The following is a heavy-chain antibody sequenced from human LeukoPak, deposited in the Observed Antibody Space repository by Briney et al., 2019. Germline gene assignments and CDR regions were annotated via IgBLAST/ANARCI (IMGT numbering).Heavy chain of an antibody. J-gene: IGHJ4*02. Sequence: GGSLRLSCAASGFTFSSYWMSWVRQAPGKGLEWVANIKQDGSEKYYVDSVKGRFTISRDNAKNSLYLQMNSLRAEDTAVYYCARDYYYGSGSYYGNWGQGTLVTVSS. CDR1: GFTFSSYW. D-gene: IGHD3-10*01. CDR3: ARDYYYGSGSYYGN. V-gene: IGHV3-7*01. CDR2: IKQDGSEK.